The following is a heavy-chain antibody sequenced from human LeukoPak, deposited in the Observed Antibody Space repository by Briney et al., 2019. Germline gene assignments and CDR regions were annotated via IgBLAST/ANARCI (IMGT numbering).Heavy chain of an antibody. CDR1: GGSIISSNYY. V-gene: IGHV4-39*07. J-gene: IGHJ5*02. CDR2: IYYSGST. D-gene: IGHD3-22*01. Sequence: SETLSLTCTVSGGSIISSNYYWGWIRQPPGKGLEWIGSIYYSGSTYYNPSLKSRVTISVDTSKNQFSLKLSSVTAADTAVYYCARAAYYYDSSGTGVNWFDPWGQGTLVTVSS. CDR3: ARAAYYYDSSGTGVNWFDP.